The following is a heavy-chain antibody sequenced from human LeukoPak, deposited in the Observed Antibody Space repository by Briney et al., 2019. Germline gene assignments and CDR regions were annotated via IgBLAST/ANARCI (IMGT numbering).Heavy chain of an antibody. CDR2: IYYSGST. D-gene: IGHD6-13*01. J-gene: IGHJ6*03. CDR3: ASLAAAGTDYYYYYYMDV. V-gene: IGHV4-59*01. Sequence: PSETLSLTCTVSGGSISSYYWSWIRQPPGKGLEWIGYIYYSGSTNYNPSLKSRVTISVDTSKNQFSLKLSSVTAADTAVYYCASLAAAGTDYYYYYYMDVWGKGTTVTVSS. CDR1: GGSISSYY.